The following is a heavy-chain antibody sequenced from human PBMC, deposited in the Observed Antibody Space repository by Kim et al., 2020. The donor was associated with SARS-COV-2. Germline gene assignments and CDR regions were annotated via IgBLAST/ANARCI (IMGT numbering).Heavy chain of an antibody. Sequence: GGSLRLSCAPSGFIFSTYSMHWVRQAPGKGLEWVATIWYDGSNNYYPDSVKGRFTVSRDNSKNTLYLQMNSLRAEDTAVYYCVRGYCGTATCYTGGTYFDYWGRGTLVTVSS. CDR2: IWYDGSNN. D-gene: IGHD2-2*02. CDR3: VRGYCGTATCYTGGTYFDY. J-gene: IGHJ4*02. V-gene: IGHV3-33*08. CDR1: GFIFSTYS.